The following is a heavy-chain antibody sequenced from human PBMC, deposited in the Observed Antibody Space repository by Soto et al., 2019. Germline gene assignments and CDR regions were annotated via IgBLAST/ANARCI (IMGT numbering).Heavy chain of an antibody. CDR3: ARVENWYDL. D-gene: IGHD3-3*01. CDR1: GFTFSDFR. J-gene: IGHJ5*02. CDR2: INSDATNT. Sequence: GWSLRLSCAASGFTFSDFRMPWVRRAPGKGLVWVSRINSDATNTAYADSVKGRFTISRDNAKNMLYLQRTSLRAEDSAVYDCARVENWYDLWGQGTLVTVSS. V-gene: IGHV3-74*01.